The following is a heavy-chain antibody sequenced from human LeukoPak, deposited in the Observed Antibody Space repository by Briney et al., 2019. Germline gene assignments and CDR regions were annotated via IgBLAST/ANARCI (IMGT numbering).Heavy chain of an antibody. J-gene: IGHJ1*01. CDR3: AKDLAFWSGYYIRYFQH. CDR2: ISGSGGST. V-gene: IGHV3-23*01. Sequence: GGSLRLSCAASGFTVSSYAIGWVRKAPGKGLEWVSAISGSGGSTYYADSVKGRFTISRDNSKNTLYLQMNSLRAEDTAVYYCAKDLAFWSGYYIRYFQHWGQGTLVTVSS. D-gene: IGHD3-3*01. CDR1: GFTVSSYA.